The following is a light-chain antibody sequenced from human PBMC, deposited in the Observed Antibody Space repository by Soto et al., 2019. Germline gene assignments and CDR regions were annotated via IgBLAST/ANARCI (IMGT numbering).Light chain of an antibody. CDR3: QRYNSYPWT. CDR1: QVINNY. V-gene: IGKV1-27*01. Sequence: DIQMTQSPSSLSASVGDRVTITCRASQVINNYLAWCQQKPGKVPKLLIYAASTLQSGVPSRFSGSGSGTEFTLTISSLQPDDFATYYCQRYNSYPWTFGQGTKVDIK. CDR2: AAS. J-gene: IGKJ1*01.